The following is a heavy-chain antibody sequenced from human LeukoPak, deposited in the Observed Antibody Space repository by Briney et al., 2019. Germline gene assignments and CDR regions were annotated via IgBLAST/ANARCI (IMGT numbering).Heavy chain of an antibody. V-gene: IGHV3-15*01. J-gene: IGHJ4*02. D-gene: IGHD1-26*01. CDR1: GFTFSDAW. Sequence: PGGSLRLSCAASGFTFSDAWMSWVRQAPGKGVEWVGRIKSKTDGGTTDYAAPVKGRFTISRDDSKNTLYLQMNSLKAEDTAVYYCTTRGGSFSIFDYWGQGTLVTVSS. CDR2: IKSKTDGGTT. CDR3: TTRGGSFSIFDY.